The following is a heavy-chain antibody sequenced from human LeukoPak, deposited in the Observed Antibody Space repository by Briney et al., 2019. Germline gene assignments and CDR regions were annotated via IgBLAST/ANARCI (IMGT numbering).Heavy chain of an antibody. CDR2: IYYSGST. Sequence: SETLSLTCTVSGGSISSSSYYWGWIRQPPGKGLGWIGTIYYSGSTYYNPSLKSRVTIFVDPSKNQFSLKLSSVTAADTAVYYCARHEVRGARSFDYWGQGTLVTVSS. CDR1: GGSISSSSYY. V-gene: IGHV4-39*01. J-gene: IGHJ4*02. CDR3: ARHEVRGARSFDY. D-gene: IGHD3-10*01.